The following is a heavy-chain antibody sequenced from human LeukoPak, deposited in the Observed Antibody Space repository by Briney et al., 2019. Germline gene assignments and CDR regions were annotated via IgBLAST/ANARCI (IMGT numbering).Heavy chain of an antibody. V-gene: IGHV1-69*06. CDR3: ARGTSSGYFQLYFDY. D-gene: IGHD3-22*01. CDR2: IIPMFGTT. Sequence: SVKVSCKASGGTFSSYSISWVRQAPGQGPEWMGVIIPMFGTTTYAQRFQGRVTITADKSTSTAYMELSSLRSEDTAVYYCARGTSSGYFQLYFDYWGQGTLVTVSS. J-gene: IGHJ4*02. CDR1: GGTFSSYS.